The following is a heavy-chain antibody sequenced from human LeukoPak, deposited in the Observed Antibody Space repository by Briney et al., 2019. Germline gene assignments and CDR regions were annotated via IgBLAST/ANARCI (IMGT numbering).Heavy chain of an antibody. CDR2: IYYSGST. V-gene: IGHV4-61*01. CDR1: GGSVSSGSYY. D-gene: IGHD1-26*01. J-gene: IGHJ5*02. CDR3: ASNLSGIYCNWFDP. Sequence: PSETLSLTCTVSGGSVSSGSYYWSWIRQPPGKGLEWIGYIYYSGSTNYNPSLKSRVTISVDTSKNQFSLKLSSVTAADTAVYYCASNLSGIYCNWFDPWGQGTLVTVSS.